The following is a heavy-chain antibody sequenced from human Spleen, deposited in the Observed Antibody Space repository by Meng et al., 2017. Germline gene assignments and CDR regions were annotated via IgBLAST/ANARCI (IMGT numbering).Heavy chain of an antibody. CDR1: GDTFSSYA. CDR3: ARDEDISAAGYLLGDF. V-gene: IGHV1-2*06. D-gene: IGHD6-13*01. Sequence: QVRGVESGAEVKKPGASVKVSYKASGDTFSSYAISWVRQAPGQGLEWMGRINPKSGDTHYAKRFQGRVTMTGDTSISTAYMELSGLRSDDTAVYYCARDEDISAAGYLLGDFWGQGTLVTVSS. CDR2: INPKSGDT. J-gene: IGHJ4*02.